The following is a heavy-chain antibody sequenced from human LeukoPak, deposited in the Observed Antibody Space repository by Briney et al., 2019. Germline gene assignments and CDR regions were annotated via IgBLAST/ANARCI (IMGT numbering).Heavy chain of an antibody. J-gene: IGHJ4*02. D-gene: IGHD6-13*01. CDR1: GGSISSGPYY. CDR2: MYFSGST. V-gene: IGHV4-39*07. Sequence: SETLSLTCTVSGGSISSGPYYWGWIRQPPGKGLEWIGVMYFSGSTHYNPSLKSRVTMSVDTSKNQFSLKLSSVTAADTAVYYCARFSSIAAAFDYWGQGTLVTVSS. CDR3: ARFSSIAAAFDY.